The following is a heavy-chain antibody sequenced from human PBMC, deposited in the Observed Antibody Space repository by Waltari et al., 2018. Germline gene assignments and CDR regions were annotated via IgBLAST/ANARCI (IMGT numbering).Heavy chain of an antibody. D-gene: IGHD6-6*01. Sequence: SLKSRVTISVDTSKNQFSLKLSSVTAADTAVYYCARQVPSSSPYYYYYYYMDVWGKGTTVTVSS. V-gene: IGHV4-59*08. J-gene: IGHJ6*03. CDR3: ARQVPSSSPYYYYYYYMDV.